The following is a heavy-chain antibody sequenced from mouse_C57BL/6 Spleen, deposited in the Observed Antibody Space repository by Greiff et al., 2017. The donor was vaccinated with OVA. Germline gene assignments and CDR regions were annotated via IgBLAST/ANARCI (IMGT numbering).Heavy chain of an antibody. J-gene: IGHJ4*01. V-gene: IGHV1-80*01. D-gene: IGHD1-1*01. CDR1: GYAFSSYW. CDR2: IYPGDGDT. CDR3: ASRITTVVATNAMDY. Sequence: LVESGAELVKPGASVKISCKASGYAFSSYWMNWVKQRPGKGLEWIGQIYPGDGDTNYNGKFKGKATLTADKSSSTAYMQLSSLTSEDSAVYFCASRITTVVATNAMDYWGQGTSVTVSS.